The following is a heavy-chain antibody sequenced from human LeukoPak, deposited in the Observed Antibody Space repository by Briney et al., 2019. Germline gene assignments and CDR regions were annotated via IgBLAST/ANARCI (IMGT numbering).Heavy chain of an antibody. CDR1: GFTFSSYS. V-gene: IGHV3-48*01. CDR3: ARGLTMGSWYGNY. J-gene: IGHJ4*02. CDR2: ISSSSSTI. Sequence: GGSLRLSCAASGFTFSSYSMNWVRQAPGKGLEWVSYISSSSSTIYYADSVKGRFTISRDNAKNSLYLQMNSLRAEDTAVYYCARGLTMGSWYGNYWGQGTLVTVSS. D-gene: IGHD6-13*01.